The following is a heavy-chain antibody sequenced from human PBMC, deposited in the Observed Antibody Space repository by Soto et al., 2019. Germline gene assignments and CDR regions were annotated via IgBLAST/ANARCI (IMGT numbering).Heavy chain of an antibody. CDR2: IIPIFGTA. Sequence: SVKVSCKASGGTFNSYAISWVRHAPGQGLEWMGGIIPIFGTANYAQKFQGRVTITADESTSTAYMELSSLRSEDTAVYSCARSYDDDSSHGDHFDYWGQGTLVTVSS. J-gene: IGHJ4*02. V-gene: IGHV1-69*13. CDR1: GGTFNSYA. CDR3: ARSYDDDSSHGDHFDY. D-gene: IGHD3-22*01.